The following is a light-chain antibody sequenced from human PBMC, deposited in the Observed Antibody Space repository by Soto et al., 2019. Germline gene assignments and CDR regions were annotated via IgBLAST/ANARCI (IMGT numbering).Light chain of an antibody. V-gene: IGLV3-21*02. CDR1: NIGSES. CDR3: QVWDSISDHRV. Sequence: SYELTQPHSVSEAPGQTASITCGGNNIGSESVHWYHQKPGQAPVLVVYDDSDRPSGIPERFSGSNSGNTATLTISRVEAGDEADYYCQVWDSISDHRVFGGGTKLTVL. J-gene: IGLJ3*02. CDR2: DDS.